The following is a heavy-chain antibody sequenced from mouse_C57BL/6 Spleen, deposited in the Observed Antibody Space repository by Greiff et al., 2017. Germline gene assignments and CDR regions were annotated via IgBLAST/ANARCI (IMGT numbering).Heavy chain of an antibody. Sequence: QVQLQQPGAELVRPGSSVKLSCKASGYTFTSYWMHWVKQRPIQGLEWIGNIDPSDSETNYNQKFKDKATLTVDKSSSTAYMQLSSLTSEDAAVYYGARGEVPYYFDYWGQGTTLTVAA. D-gene: IGHD6-1*01. J-gene: IGHJ2*01. V-gene: IGHV1-52*01. CDR1: GYTFTSYW. CDR3: ARGEVPYYFDY. CDR2: IDPSDSET.